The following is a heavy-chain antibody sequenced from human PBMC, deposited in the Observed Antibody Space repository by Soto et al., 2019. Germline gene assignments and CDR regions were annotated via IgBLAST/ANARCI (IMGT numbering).Heavy chain of an antibody. D-gene: IGHD6-25*01. J-gene: IGHJ4*02. CDR3: AYGSSSAWIDK. CDR2: VYFSGGNS. Sequence: PSETLSLTCSVSGDSIMGYHYCFGGMRQAPGKGLEWVGSVYFSGGNSYYNPSLKSRVTISVDTSYNKFFLRLNSVTAADTAVYFCAYGSSSAWIDKWGQGTLVTVSS. V-gene: IGHV4-39*01. CDR1: GDSIMGYHYC.